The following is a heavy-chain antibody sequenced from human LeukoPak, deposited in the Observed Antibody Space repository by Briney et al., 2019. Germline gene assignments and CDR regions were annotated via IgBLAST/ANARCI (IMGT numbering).Heavy chain of an antibody. V-gene: IGHV3-30*03. CDR1: GFTFSSYG. Sequence: KPGRSLRLSCAASGFTFSSYGMHWVRQAPGKGLEWVAVVSSDGSIDYYADSVKGRFTISRDNAKNSLYLQMNSLRAEDTAVYYCARDEQLVLNYYYMDVWGKGTTVTVSS. CDR3: ARDEQLVLNYYYMDV. J-gene: IGHJ6*03. D-gene: IGHD6-6*01. CDR2: VSSDGSID.